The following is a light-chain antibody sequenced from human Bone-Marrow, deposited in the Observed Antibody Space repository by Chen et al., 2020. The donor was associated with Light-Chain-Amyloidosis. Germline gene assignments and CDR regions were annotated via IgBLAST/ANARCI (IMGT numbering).Light chain of an antibody. V-gene: IGLV6-57*01. CDR2: EDD. Sequence: NFMLTQPHSVSASPGKTVIISCTRSSGSIATNQVQWYQQRPGSSPTTVIDEDDQRPSGVPDRFSGSIDRSSNSASLTISGLKTEDEADYYCQSYQGSSQGVFGGGTKLTVL. CDR1: SGSIATNQ. CDR3: QSYQGSSQGV. J-gene: IGLJ3*02.